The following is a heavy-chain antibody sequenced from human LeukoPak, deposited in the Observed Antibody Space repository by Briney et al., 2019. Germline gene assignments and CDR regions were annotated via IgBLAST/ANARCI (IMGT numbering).Heavy chain of an antibody. D-gene: IGHD1-1*01. CDR3: ARATRGQRGTSGAFDI. J-gene: IGHJ3*02. Sequence: GGSLRLSCAASGFTFSSYSMNWVRQAPGKGLEWVSSISSSSSYIYYADSVKGRFTISRDNAKNSLYLQMNSLRAEDTAVYYCARATRGQRGTSGAFDIWGQGTMVTVSS. CDR2: ISSSSSYI. CDR1: GFTFSSYS. V-gene: IGHV3-21*01.